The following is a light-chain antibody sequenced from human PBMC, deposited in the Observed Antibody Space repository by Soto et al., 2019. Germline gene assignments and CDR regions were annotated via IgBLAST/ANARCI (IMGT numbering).Light chain of an antibody. CDR1: SRDFGGYNY. CDR3: SSYAGSNNLV. CDR2: EVS. Sequence: QSVLTQPPSASGSPGQSVTISCTGTSRDFGGYNYVSWYQQHPGKAPKLIISEVSKRPSGVPDRFSGSKSGNTASLSVSGLQADDEADYYCSSYAGSNNLVFGGGTKVTVL. V-gene: IGLV2-8*01. J-gene: IGLJ3*02.